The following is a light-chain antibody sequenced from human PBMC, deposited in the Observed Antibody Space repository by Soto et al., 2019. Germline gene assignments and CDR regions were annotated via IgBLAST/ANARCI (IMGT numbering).Light chain of an antibody. V-gene: IGLV2-14*03. CDR2: DVN. Sequence: QSALTQPASVSGSPGQSITISCTGTSSDIGAYTFVSWYQQHPGKAPKLMLYDVNIRPSGVSNRFSGSKSGNTASLTISGLQAEDDDDYYCTSWTTSTTMIFGGGTKLTVL. CDR1: SSDIGAYTF. J-gene: IGLJ2*01. CDR3: TSWTTSTTMI.